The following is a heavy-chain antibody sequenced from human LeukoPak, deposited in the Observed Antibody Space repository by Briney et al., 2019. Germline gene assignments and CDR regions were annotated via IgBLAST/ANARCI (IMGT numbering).Heavy chain of an antibody. Sequence: GGSLRLSCAASGFTFSSYAMSWVRQAPGKGLEWVSGISESGGATYNADSVKGRFTISRDNSRNTLYLQMNSLRAEDTAIYYCAKTDAYLWGSSDYWGQGTLVTVSS. V-gene: IGHV3-23*01. J-gene: IGHJ4*02. CDR2: ISESGGAT. CDR1: GFTFSSYA. CDR3: AKTDAYLWGSSDY. D-gene: IGHD3-16*01.